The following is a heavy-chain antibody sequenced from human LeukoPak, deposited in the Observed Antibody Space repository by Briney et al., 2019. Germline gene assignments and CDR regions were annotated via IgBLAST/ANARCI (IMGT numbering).Heavy chain of an antibody. J-gene: IGHJ4*02. V-gene: IGHV4-38-2*02. D-gene: IGHD5-18*01. CDR1: GYSISTGYY. Sequence: PSETLSLTCTVSGYSISTGYYWDWIRQPPGKGLEWIGTFYHGGSTYYNPSLKSRVTISVDTSKNQFSLNLTSVTAADTAVYYCARGRYTYGNAFDYWGQGTLVTVSS. CDR2: FYHGGST. CDR3: ARGRYTYGNAFDY.